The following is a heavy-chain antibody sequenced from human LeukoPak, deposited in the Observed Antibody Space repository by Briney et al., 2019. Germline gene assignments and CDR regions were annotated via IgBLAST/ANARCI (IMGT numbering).Heavy chain of an antibody. Sequence: SETLSLTCTVSGGSISSSSYYWGWIRQPPGKGLEWIGIIYYSGSTYYNPSLKSRVTISVDTSKNQFSLKLSSVTAADTAVYYCARESIAAALDYWGQGTLVTVSS. J-gene: IGHJ4*02. CDR1: GGSISSSSYY. V-gene: IGHV4-39*07. D-gene: IGHD6-13*01. CDR2: IYYSGST. CDR3: ARESIAAALDY.